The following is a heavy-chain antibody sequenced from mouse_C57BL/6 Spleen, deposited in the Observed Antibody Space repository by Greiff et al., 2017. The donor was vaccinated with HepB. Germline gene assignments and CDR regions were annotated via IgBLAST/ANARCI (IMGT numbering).Heavy chain of an antibody. V-gene: IGHV1-69*01. D-gene: IGHD1-1*01. CDR3: AREEGFITTVVATKGAMDY. CDR2: IDPSDSYT. CDR1: GYTFTSYW. J-gene: IGHJ4*01. Sequence: QVQLQQPGAELVMPGASVKLSCKASGYTFTSYWMHWVKQRPGQGLEWIGEIDPSDSYTNYNQKFKGKSTLTVDKSSSTAYMQLSSLTSEDSAVYYCAREEGFITTVVATKGAMDYWGQGTSVTVSS.